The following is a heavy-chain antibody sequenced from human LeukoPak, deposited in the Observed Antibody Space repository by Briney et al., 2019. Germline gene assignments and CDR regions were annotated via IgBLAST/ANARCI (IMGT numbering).Heavy chain of an antibody. CDR1: GGTFSSYA. Sequence: SVKVSCKASGGTFSSYAISWVRQAPGQGLEWMGGIIPIFGTANYAQKFQGRVTITADESTSTAYMELSSLRSEDTAVYYCARRGYDFWSGYIPTMAYYYYYMDVWGKGTTVTVSS. J-gene: IGHJ6*03. V-gene: IGHV1-69*01. CDR3: ARRGYDFWSGYIPTMAYYYYYMDV. D-gene: IGHD3-3*01. CDR2: IIPIFGTA.